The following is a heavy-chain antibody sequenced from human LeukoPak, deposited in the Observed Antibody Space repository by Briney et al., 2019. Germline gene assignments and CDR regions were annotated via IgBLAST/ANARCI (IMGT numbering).Heavy chain of an antibody. CDR2: IYPGDSDT. CDR1: GYSFTSYW. D-gene: IGHD3-16*01. CDR3: ARLRYDYVWGVRDYFDY. J-gene: IGHJ4*02. V-gene: IGHV5-51*01. Sequence: GESLKISCKGFGYSFTSYWIGWVRQMPGKGLEWMGIIYPGDSDTRNSPSFQGQVTISADKSISTAYLQWSSLKASDTAMYYCARLRYDYVWGVRDYFDYWGQGTLVTVSS.